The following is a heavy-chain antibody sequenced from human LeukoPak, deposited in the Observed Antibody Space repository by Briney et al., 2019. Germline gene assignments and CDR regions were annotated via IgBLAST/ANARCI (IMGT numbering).Heavy chain of an antibody. Sequence: PGGSLRLSCPASGFTFSSYSMNWVGQPPGKGLEGVSSISSSSSYIYYADSVKGRFTISRDNAKNSLYLQMNSLRAEDTAVYYCARDVEWLVLGWYFDLWGRGTLVTVSS. CDR2: ISSSSSYI. D-gene: IGHD6-19*01. V-gene: IGHV3-21*01. CDR1: GFTFSSYS. J-gene: IGHJ2*01. CDR3: ARDVEWLVLGWYFDL.